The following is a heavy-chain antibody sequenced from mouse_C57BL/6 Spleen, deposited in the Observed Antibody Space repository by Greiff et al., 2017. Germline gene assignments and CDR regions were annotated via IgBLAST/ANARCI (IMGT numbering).Heavy chain of an antibody. Sequence: QVQLQQSGAELAKPGASVKLSCKASGYTFTSYWMHWVKQRPGQGLEWIGYINPSSGYTKYNQKFKDKATLTADKSSSPAYMQLSSRTYGDSAVYYCARCYDYDSVGFAYWGQGTLVTVSA. V-gene: IGHV1-7*01. D-gene: IGHD2-4*01. CDR2: INPSSGYT. J-gene: IGHJ3*01. CDR1: GYTFTSYW. CDR3: ARCYDYDSVGFAY.